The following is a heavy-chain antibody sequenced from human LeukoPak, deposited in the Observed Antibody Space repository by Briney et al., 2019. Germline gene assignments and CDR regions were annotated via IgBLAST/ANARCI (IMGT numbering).Heavy chain of an antibody. CDR3: ARDDRMSRVPLAV. CDR2: INPSGGST. J-gene: IGHJ1*01. D-gene: IGHD1-1*01. CDR1: GYTFTSYY. Sequence: ASVKVSCKASGYTFTSYYMHWVRQAPGQGLEWMGIINPSGGSTSYAQKFQGRVTMTRDMSTSSVYMELSSLRSEDTAVYYCARDDRMSRVPLAVWGQGTLVTVSS. V-gene: IGHV1-46*01.